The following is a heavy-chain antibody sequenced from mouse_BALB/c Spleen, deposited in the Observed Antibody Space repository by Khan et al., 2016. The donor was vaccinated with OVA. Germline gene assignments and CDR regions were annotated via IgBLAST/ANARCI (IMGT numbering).Heavy chain of an antibody. Sequence: QIQLVQSGPELKKPGETVKISCKASGYTFTNYGMNWVKQAPGKGLKWMGWINTYTGEPTYADDFTGRFAFSLETSASTAYLQINNLKNEDTATYFGARVGYNGTMDYWGQGTSVTVSS. CDR2: INTYTGEP. CDR3: ARVGYNGTMDY. J-gene: IGHJ4*01. D-gene: IGHD2-14*01. CDR1: GYTFTNYG. V-gene: IGHV9-3-1*01.